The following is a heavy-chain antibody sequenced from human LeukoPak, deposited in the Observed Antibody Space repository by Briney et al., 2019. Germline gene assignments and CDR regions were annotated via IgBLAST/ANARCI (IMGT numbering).Heavy chain of an antibody. J-gene: IGHJ5*02. CDR1: GYTLTELS. Sequence: GASVKVSCKVSGYTLTELSMHWVRQAPGKGLEWMGGFDPEDGETIYAQKFQGRVTMTEDTSTDTAYMELSSLRSEDTAVYYCARDRLLQLWFRTGFDPWGQGTLVTVSS. CDR3: ARDRLLQLWFRTGFDP. V-gene: IGHV1-24*01. CDR2: FDPEDGET. D-gene: IGHD5-18*01.